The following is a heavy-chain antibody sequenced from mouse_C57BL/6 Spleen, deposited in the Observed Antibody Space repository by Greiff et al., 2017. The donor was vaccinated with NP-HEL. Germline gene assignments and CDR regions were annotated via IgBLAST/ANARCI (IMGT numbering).Heavy chain of an antibody. CDR1: GYTFTDYN. CDR3: ARGGWFDY. V-gene: IGHV1-22*01. J-gene: IGHJ2*01. Sequence: VQLKESGPELVKPGASVKMSCKASGYTFTDYNMHWVKQSHGKSLEWIGYINPNNGGTSYNQKFKGKAALTVNKSSSTAYMELRSLTSEDSAVYYCARGGWFDYWGQGTTLTVSS. D-gene: IGHD1-1*02. CDR2: INPNNGGT.